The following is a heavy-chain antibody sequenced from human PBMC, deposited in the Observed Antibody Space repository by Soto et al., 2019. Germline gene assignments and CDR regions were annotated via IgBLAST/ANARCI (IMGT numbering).Heavy chain of an antibody. D-gene: IGHD2-2*01. CDR2: ISANNGNT. V-gene: IGHV1-18*04. CDR3: ARDLADIVVVPAADELELRFDA. CDR1: GYTFTTYC. Sequence: ASVKVSCKASGYTFTTYCTSWVRQAPGQGLEWMGWISANNGNTNYAQKLQGRVTMTTDTSTNTAYMELRRLRSDDTAVYYCARDLADIVVVPAADELELRFDAWGQGTLVTVSS. J-gene: IGHJ5*02.